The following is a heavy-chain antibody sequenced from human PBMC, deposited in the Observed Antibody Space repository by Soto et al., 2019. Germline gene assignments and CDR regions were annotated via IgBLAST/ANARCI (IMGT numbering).Heavy chain of an antibody. J-gene: IGHJ4*02. CDR3: ATFQYYFDY. CDR2: ISSSGSTV. CDR1: GFTFSSYK. Sequence: GGSLRLSCAASGFTFSSYKMTWVRQAPGKGLEWVSSISSSGSTVYYADSVKGRSTISRDNAKNSLYLQMNSLRAEDTAVYYCATFQYYFDYWGQGTLVTVSS. V-gene: IGHV3-48*03.